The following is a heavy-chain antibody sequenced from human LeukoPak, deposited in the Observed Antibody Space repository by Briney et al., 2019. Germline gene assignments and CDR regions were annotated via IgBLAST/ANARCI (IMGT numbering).Heavy chain of an antibody. D-gene: IGHD6-13*01. CDR2: ISNSRSTI. Sequence: PGGSLTLSCAASGFTFSSYSMNWVRQPPGKGLEWVSYISNSRSTIYYADSVKDRFTISRDNAKNSLYLQMNSLRDEDTAVYYCARDYFTGQQLVPGDYWGQGTLVTVSS. J-gene: IGHJ4*02. CDR3: ARDYFTGQQLVPGDY. CDR1: GFTFSSYS. V-gene: IGHV3-48*02.